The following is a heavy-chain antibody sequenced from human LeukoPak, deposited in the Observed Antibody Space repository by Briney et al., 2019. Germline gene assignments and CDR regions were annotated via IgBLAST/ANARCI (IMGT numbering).Heavy chain of an antibody. V-gene: IGHV1-18*01. J-gene: IGHJ4*02. D-gene: IGHD1-7*01. Sequence: ASVTVSCKASGYTFTRYGIRWVRQAPGQGLQWLGWISASNGNTNYAQKFRDRVTMSTDTSTGTAYLDVRSLTSDDTAVYYCARDHSNWNYAPDFWGQGTLVIVSS. CDR2: ISASNGNT. CDR3: ARDHSNWNYAPDF. CDR1: GYTFTRYG.